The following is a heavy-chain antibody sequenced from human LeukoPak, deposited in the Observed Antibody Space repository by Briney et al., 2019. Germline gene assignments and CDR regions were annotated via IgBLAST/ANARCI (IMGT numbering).Heavy chain of an antibody. CDR2: IIPIFGTA. V-gene: IGHV1-69*06. Sequence: GASVKVSCKASGGTFSSYAISWVRQAPGQGLEWMGGIIPIFGTANYAQKFQGRVTITADKSTSTAYMELSNLRSEDTAVYYCAREVGGYSGYEDYWGQGTLVTVSS. CDR3: AREVGGYSGYEDY. J-gene: IGHJ4*02. D-gene: IGHD5-12*01. CDR1: GGTFSSYA.